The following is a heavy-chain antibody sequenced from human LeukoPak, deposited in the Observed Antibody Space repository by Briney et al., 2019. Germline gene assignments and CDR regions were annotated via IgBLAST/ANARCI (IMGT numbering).Heavy chain of an antibody. Sequence: SETLSLTCAVSGDSISSYYWSWIRQPPGKGLEWIGEINHSGSTNYNPSLKSRVTISVDTSKNQFSLKLSSVTAADTAVYYCARDPRAPIVVVPAAIVSSWFDPWGQGTLVTVSS. V-gene: IGHV4-34*01. D-gene: IGHD2-2*02. CDR3: ARDPRAPIVVVPAAIVSSWFDP. J-gene: IGHJ5*02. CDR2: INHSGST. CDR1: GDSISSYY.